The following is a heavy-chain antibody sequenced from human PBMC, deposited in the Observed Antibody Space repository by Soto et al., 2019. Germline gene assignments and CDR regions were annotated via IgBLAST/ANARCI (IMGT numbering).Heavy chain of an antibody. CDR1: GCSISSYY. CDR3: AKPYYDFSLGYYYMDV. Sequence: SETLSLTCTVSGCSISSYYWICIRQPPGKGLEWVGYIYYSGSTNYNPSLKSRVTISVDTSKNQLSRKLSSVTAADTAVYSCAKPYYDFSLGYYYMDVWGKGTTVTVSS. J-gene: IGHJ6*03. D-gene: IGHD3-3*01. V-gene: IGHV4-59*08. CDR2: IYYSGST.